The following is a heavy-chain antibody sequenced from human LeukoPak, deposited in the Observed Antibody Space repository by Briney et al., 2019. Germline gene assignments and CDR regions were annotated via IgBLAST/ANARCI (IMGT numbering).Heavy chain of an antibody. CDR3: ARDRVDMRYFDY. V-gene: IGHV1-46*01. CDR2: INPSDGST. D-gene: IGHD5-12*01. Sequence: ASVKVSCKASGYTFTSYYMHWVRQAPGQGLEWMGIINPSDGSTSYAQKFQGRVTMTRDTSTSTVYMELSSLRSEDTAVYYCARDRVDMRYFDYWGQGTLVTVSS. J-gene: IGHJ4*02. CDR1: GYTFTSYY.